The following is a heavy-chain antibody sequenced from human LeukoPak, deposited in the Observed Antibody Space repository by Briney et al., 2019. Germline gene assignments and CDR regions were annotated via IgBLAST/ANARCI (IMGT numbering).Heavy chain of an antibody. Sequence: PSETLSLTCTVSGGSISSYYWSWIRQPPGKGLEWIGYIYYSGSTNYNASLKSRVTISVDTSKNQFSLKLSSVTAADTAVYYCASLGGRYYFDYWGQGTLVTVSS. CDR2: IYYSGST. V-gene: IGHV4-59*08. CDR3: ASLGGRYYFDY. D-gene: IGHD6-25*01. CDR1: GGSISSYY. J-gene: IGHJ4*02.